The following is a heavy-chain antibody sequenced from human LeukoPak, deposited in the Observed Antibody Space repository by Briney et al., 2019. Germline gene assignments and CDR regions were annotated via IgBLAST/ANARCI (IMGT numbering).Heavy chain of an antibody. CDR3: AKGSGWEMSYYYYMDV. Sequence: GGSLRLSCAASGFTFSSYGMHWVRQAPGKGLEWVAFIRYDGSHKYYVGSVKGRFTISRDNSKNTLYLQMNSLRAEDTAVYYCAKGSGWEMSYYYYMDVWGKGTTVTISS. CDR2: IRYDGSHK. CDR1: GFTFSSYG. V-gene: IGHV3-30*02. J-gene: IGHJ6*03. D-gene: IGHD1-26*01.